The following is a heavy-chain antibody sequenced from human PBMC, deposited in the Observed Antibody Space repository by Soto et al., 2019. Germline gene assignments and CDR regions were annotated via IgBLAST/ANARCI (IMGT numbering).Heavy chain of an antibody. Sequence: GESLKISCKGSGYSFTSYWIGWVRQMPGKGLEWMGIIYPGDSDTRYSPSFQGQVTISADKSISTAYLQWSSLKASDTAMYYCARRQYDTLTGYYSDAFDIWGQGTMVTVSS. J-gene: IGHJ3*02. V-gene: IGHV5-51*01. CDR3: ARRQYDTLTGYYSDAFDI. CDR1: GYSFTSYW. CDR2: IYPGDSDT. D-gene: IGHD3-9*01.